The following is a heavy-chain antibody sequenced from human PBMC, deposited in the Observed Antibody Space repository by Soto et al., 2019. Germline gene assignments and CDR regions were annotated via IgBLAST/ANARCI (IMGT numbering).Heavy chain of an antibody. Sequence: LRLSCAASGFIFANYAMGWGRQAPGRGLEWGSAITGSGGGTYYADSVKGRVTVSRDNSKNTLYLQMNSLRVEDTAIFFCANWDTHGIIPAPVGGNYYSYDMDVWGQGPTVTVSS. V-gene: IGHV3-23*01. CDR2: ITGSGGGT. CDR1: GFIFANYA. J-gene: IGHJ6*02. D-gene: IGHD5-18*01. CDR3: ANWDTHGIIPAPVGGNYYSYDMDV.